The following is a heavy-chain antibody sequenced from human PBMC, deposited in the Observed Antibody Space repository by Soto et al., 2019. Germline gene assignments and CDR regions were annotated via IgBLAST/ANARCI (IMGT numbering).Heavy chain of an antibody. CDR3: ARDRSKGRQQLASHYYYYYGMDV. J-gene: IGHJ6*02. V-gene: IGHV4-4*07. Sequence: SETLSLTCTVSGGSISSYYWSWIRQPAGKGLEWIGRIYTSGSTNYNPSLKSRVTMSVDTSKDQFSLKLSSVTAADTAVYYCARDRSKGRQQLASHYYYYYGMDVWGQGTTVTVSS. D-gene: IGHD6-13*01. CDR1: GGSISSYY. CDR2: IYTSGST.